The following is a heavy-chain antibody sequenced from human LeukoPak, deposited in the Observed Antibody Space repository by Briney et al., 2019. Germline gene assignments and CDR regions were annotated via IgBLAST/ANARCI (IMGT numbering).Heavy chain of an antibody. CDR1: GGSISSGGYY. V-gene: IGHV4-30-2*01. CDR2: IYHSGST. CDR3: ARDGYRVTGYYYYMDA. Sequence: SETLSLTCTVSGGSISSGGYYWSWIRQPPGKGLEWIGYIYHSGSTYYNPSLKSRVTISADASMSQFSLELTSVTAADTAVYFCARDGYRVTGYYYYMDAWGKGTTVTVSS. J-gene: IGHJ6*03. D-gene: IGHD5-12*01.